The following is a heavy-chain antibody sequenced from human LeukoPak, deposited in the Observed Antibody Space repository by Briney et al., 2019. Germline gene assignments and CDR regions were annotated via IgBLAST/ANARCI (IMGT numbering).Heavy chain of an antibody. J-gene: IGHJ6*02. Sequence: GGSLKISCKASGYSLTTYLIGWVRQMPGKGLEWMGIMYSGDSDTRYSPSFQGQVTIAVDKSISTAYLQWSSLKASDSAMYYCAVTNSGFWGLDVWGQGTTVTVSS. CDR1: GYSLTTYL. CDR3: AVTNSGFWGLDV. D-gene: IGHD6-19*01. CDR2: MYSGDSDT. V-gene: IGHV5-51*01.